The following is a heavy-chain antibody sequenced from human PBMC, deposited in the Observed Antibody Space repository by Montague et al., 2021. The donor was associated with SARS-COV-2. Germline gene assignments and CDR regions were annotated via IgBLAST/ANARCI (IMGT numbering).Heavy chain of an antibody. CDR2: IYTLGST. CDR3: ARSPYRTTYLNGMDV. CDR1: GGSISGGDYH. V-gene: IGHV4-61*09. Sequence: TLSLTCTVSGGSISGGDYHWSWVRQPAGKGLEWIGYIYTLGSTNYNPSLKSRVTISIDTSKNQFPLKLSSVTAADTAVYFCARSPYRTTYLNGMDVWGQGTTVTVSS. J-gene: IGHJ6*02. D-gene: IGHD1-14*01.